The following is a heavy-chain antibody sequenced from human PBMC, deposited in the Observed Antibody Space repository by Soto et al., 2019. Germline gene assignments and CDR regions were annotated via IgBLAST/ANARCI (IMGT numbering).Heavy chain of an antibody. D-gene: IGHD5-12*01. V-gene: IGHV3-48*03. CDR1: GFTFSSYE. CDR3: ARDLWLRFSRAYGMDV. Sequence: EVQLVESGGGLVQPGGSLRLSCAASGFTFSSYEMNWVRQAPGKGLEWVSYISSSGSTIYYADSVKGRFTISRDNAKNSLYLQMNSLRAEDTAVYYCARDLWLRFSRAYGMDVWGQGTTVTVSS. CDR2: ISSSGSTI. J-gene: IGHJ6*02.